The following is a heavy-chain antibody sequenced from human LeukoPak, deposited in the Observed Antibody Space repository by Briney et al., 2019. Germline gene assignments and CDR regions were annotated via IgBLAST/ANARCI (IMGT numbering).Heavy chain of an antibody. Sequence: PSETLSLTCAVYGGSFSGYYWSWIRQPPGKGLEWIGEINHSGSTNYNPSLKSRVTISVDTSKNQFSLKLSSVTAADTAVYYCASLFVVVVADYYGMDVWGQGTTVTVSS. D-gene: IGHD2-15*01. CDR2: INHSGST. V-gene: IGHV4-34*01. J-gene: IGHJ6*02. CDR1: GGSFSGYY. CDR3: ASLFVVVVADYYGMDV.